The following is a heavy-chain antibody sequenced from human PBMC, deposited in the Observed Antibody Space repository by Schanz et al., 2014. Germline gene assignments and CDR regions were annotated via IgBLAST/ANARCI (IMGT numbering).Heavy chain of an antibody. D-gene: IGHD3-9*01. CDR3: AKAADWPVTRFDP. Sequence: EVHLLESGGGLVEPGGSLRLSCATSGFSLDIFAVSWVRQAPGKGLEWVSSFNDGGVNKYYADSVKGRFTISSDNSKSTLYLQMSSLRAEDTAVYYCAKAADWPVTRFDPWGQGTLVTVSS. V-gene: IGHV3-23*01. J-gene: IGHJ5*02. CDR1: GFSLDIFA. CDR2: FNDGGVNK.